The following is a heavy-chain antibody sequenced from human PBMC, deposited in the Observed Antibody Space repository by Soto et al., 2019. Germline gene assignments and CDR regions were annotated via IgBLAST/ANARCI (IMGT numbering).Heavy chain of an antibody. V-gene: IGHV3-11*01. CDR1: GFTFSDYY. Sequence: QVQLVESGGGLVQPGGSLRLSCEASGFTFSDYYMSWVRQAPGKGLEWVAYISSSGSTIYYADSVKGRFTISRYNAKNSLYLQMNSLRAEDTAVYYCARGQHYYDGSRYPGYWGQGTLVTVSS. D-gene: IGHD3-22*01. J-gene: IGHJ4*02. CDR3: ARGQHYYDGSRYPGY. CDR2: ISSSGSTI.